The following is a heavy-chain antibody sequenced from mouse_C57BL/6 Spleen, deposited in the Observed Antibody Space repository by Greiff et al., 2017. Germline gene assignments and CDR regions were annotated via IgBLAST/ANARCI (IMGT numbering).Heavy chain of an antibody. D-gene: IGHD1-1*01. CDR3: ARHEGYYGSTLYWYFDV. Sequence: VQLQQSGAELVKPGASVKLSCKASGYTFTEYTIHWVKQRSGQGLEWIGWFYPGSGSIKYNEKFKDKATLPADKSSSTVYMELSRLTSEDSAVYFWARHEGYYGSTLYWYFDVWGTGTTVTVSS. V-gene: IGHV1-62-2*01. CDR1: GYTFTEYT. J-gene: IGHJ1*03. CDR2: FYPGSGSI.